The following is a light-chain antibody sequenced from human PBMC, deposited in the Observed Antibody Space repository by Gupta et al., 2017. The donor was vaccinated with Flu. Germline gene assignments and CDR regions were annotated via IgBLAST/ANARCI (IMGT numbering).Light chain of an antibody. CDR1: KLGDIY. CDR2: QDN. V-gene: IGLV3-1*01. CDR3: QEWDSGTWV. Sequence: SYELTQPPSVSVSPGPTASITCSGDKLGDIYVSWSRPNPGPSPVLVIYQDNQRPSAIPERFSGSDSATTVNMTISGTQAMDEAYYYSQEWDSGTWVFGGGTKLTV. J-gene: IGLJ2*01.